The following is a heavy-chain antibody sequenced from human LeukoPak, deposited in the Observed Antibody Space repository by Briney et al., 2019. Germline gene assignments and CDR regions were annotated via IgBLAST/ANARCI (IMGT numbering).Heavy chain of an antibody. Sequence: GGSLRLSCAASGFTFTSAWMTWVRQAPGKGLEWVSAISGSGGSTYYADSVKGRFTISRDNSKNTLYLQMNSLRAEDTAVYYCAKGGLYYYDSSGYSTFGLIWGQGTLVTVSS. CDR3: AKGGLYYYDSSGYSTFGLI. CDR2: ISGSGGST. J-gene: IGHJ4*02. V-gene: IGHV3-23*01. D-gene: IGHD3-22*01. CDR1: GFTFTSAW.